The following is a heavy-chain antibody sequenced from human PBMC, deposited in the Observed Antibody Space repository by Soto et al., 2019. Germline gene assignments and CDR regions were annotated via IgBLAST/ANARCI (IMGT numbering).Heavy chain of an antibody. V-gene: IGHV3-30-3*01. CDR3: ARDLGLYDILTGLDY. J-gene: IGHJ4*02. Sequence: QVQLVETGGGVVQPGRSLRLSCAASGFTFSSYAMHWVRQAPGKGLEWVAVISYDGSNKYYADSVKGRFTISRDNSKNTLYLQMNSLRAEDTAVYYRARDLGLYDILTGLDYWGQGTLVTVSS. CDR1: GFTFSSYA. CDR2: ISYDGSNK. D-gene: IGHD3-9*01.